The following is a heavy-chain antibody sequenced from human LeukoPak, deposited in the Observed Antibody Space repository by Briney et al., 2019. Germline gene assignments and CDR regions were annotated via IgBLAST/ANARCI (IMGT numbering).Heavy chain of an antibody. J-gene: IGHJ6*02. Sequence: SETLSLTCTVSGGSISSGGYYWSWIRQHPGKGLEWIGYIYYSGSTYYNPSLKSRVTISVDTSKNQFSLKLSSVTAADTAVYYCARHLVGYSSGWYDYYYGMDVWGQVTTVTVSS. CDR2: IYYSGST. D-gene: IGHD6-19*01. CDR1: GGSISSGGYY. CDR3: ARHLVGYSSGWYDYYYGMDV. V-gene: IGHV4-31*03.